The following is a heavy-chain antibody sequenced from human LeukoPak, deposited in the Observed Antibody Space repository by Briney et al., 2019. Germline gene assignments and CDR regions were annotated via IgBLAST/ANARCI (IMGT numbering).Heavy chain of an antibody. CDR1: GFTFSSYS. Sequence: PGGSLRLSCAASGFTFSSYSMNWVRQAPGKGLEWVSSISSSSSYIYYADSVKGRFTISRGNAKNSLYLQMNSLRAEDTAVYYCARGPFTIFGVVITRYYYMDVWGKGTTVTVSS. J-gene: IGHJ6*03. V-gene: IGHV3-21*01. CDR2: ISSSSSYI. CDR3: ARGPFTIFGVVITRYYYMDV. D-gene: IGHD3-3*01.